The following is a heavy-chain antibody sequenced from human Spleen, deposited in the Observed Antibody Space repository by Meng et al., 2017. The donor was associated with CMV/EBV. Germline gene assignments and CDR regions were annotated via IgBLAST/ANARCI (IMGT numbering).Heavy chain of an antibody. CDR2: INPNSGGT. CDR3: ARARSTKGYCSSTSCPQYYFDY. D-gene: IGHD2-2*01. V-gene: IGHV1-2*02. Sequence: ASVKVSCKASGYTFTGYYIHWVRQAPGQGLEWMGWINPNSGGTNYAQKFQGRVTMTRDTSISTAYMELSRLRSDDTAVYYCARARSTKGYCSSTSCPQYYFDYWGQGTLVTVSS. CDR1: GYTFTGYY. J-gene: IGHJ4*02.